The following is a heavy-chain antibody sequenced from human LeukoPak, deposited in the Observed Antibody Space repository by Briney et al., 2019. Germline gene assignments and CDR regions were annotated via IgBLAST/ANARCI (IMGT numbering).Heavy chain of an antibody. CDR1: GYSFTSYW. CDR3: ARLIAAAAPSDY. Sequence: PGEPLKICCKGSGYSFTSYWIGWVRQLPGKVLEWMGIIYPGGSDTRYSPSFQGQVTISADKSISTAYLQWSSLKASDTAMYYCARLIAAAAPSDYWGQGTLVTVSS. D-gene: IGHD6-13*01. CDR2: IYPGGSDT. J-gene: IGHJ4*02. V-gene: IGHV5-51*01.